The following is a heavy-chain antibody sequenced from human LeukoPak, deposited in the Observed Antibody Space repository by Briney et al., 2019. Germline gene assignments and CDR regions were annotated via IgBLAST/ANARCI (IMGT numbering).Heavy chain of an antibody. Sequence: PSETLSLTCTVSGGSVSSGSYYWSWIRQPPGKGLEWIGYIYYSGSTNYNPSLKSRVTISVDTSKNQFSLKLSSVTAADTAVYYCARVGGHYYDSSGYHNWFDPWGQGTLVTVSS. D-gene: IGHD3-22*01. CDR3: ARVGGHYYDSSGYHNWFDP. J-gene: IGHJ5*02. CDR1: GGSVSSGSYY. CDR2: IYYSGST. V-gene: IGHV4-61*01.